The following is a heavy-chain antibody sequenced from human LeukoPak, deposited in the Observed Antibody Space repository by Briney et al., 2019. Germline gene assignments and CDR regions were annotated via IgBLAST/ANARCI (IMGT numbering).Heavy chain of an antibody. D-gene: IGHD2-15*01. Sequence: GGSLRLSCAASGFTFSSYSMNWVRQAPGKGLEWVSSISSSSSYIYYAASVKGRFTISRDNAKNSLYLQMNSLRAEDTAVYYCASSYCSGGSCYLASAFDIWGQGTMVTVSS. V-gene: IGHV3-21*01. CDR2: ISSSSSYI. CDR3: ASSYCSGGSCYLASAFDI. J-gene: IGHJ3*02. CDR1: GFTFSSYS.